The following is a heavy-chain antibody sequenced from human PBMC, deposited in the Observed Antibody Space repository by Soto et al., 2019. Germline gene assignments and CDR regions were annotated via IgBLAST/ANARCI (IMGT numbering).Heavy chain of an antibody. V-gene: IGHV3-30-3*01. J-gene: IGHJ4*02. D-gene: IGHD3-10*01. Sequence: GGSLRLSCAASGFTFSSYAMHWVRQAPGKGLEWVAVISYDGSNKYYADSVKGRFTISRDNSKNTLYLQMNSLRAEDTAVYYCAKDAPGRSWYYFDYWGQGTLVTVSS. CDR1: GFTFSSYA. CDR3: AKDAPGRSWYYFDY. CDR2: ISYDGSNK.